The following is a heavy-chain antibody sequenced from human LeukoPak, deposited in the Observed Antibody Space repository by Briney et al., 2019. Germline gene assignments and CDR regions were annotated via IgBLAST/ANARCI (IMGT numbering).Heavy chain of an antibody. Sequence: GGSLRLSCAASGFTFSSYNMIWVRQAPGKGLEWVSYSSSSSGTTYYADSVKGRFTISRENAKNSLYLQMNSLRAGDTAVYYCARVDGGSLDYWGQGTLVTVSS. D-gene: IGHD2-15*01. J-gene: IGHJ4*02. V-gene: IGHV3-48*01. CDR1: GFTFSSYN. CDR2: SSSSSGTT. CDR3: ARVDGGSLDY.